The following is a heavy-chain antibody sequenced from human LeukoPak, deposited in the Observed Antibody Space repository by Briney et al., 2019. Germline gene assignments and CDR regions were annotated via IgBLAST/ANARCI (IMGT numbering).Heavy chain of an antibody. V-gene: IGHV4-59*01. CDR2: IYYTGNT. Sequence: SETLSLTCTVPGGSISSYYWSWIRQPPGKGLEWIGYIYYTGNTNYNPSLKSRVTISVDTSKIQFSLKLSSVTAAGTAVYYCARGRYYYDSSGYNDFDYWGQGTLVTVSS. J-gene: IGHJ4*02. CDR1: GGSISSYY. CDR3: ARGRYYYDSSGYNDFDY. D-gene: IGHD3-22*01.